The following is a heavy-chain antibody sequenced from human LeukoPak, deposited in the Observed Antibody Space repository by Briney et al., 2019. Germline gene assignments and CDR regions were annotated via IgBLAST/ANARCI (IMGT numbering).Heavy chain of an antibody. V-gene: IGHV3-49*04. CDR1: SLIFGGDA. D-gene: IGHD5-24*01. CDR2: IRDKVSGGTT. Sequence: PGGSLRLSCRGWSLIFGGDAVSWVRQAPGKGLEWVGFIRDKVSGGTTEYVASVRGRFTISRDDSRSIAYLQMTRLKTDDTAAFYCTINSYNGSLYEDYWGQGTLVTVSS. J-gene: IGHJ4*02. CDR3: TINSYNGSLYEDY.